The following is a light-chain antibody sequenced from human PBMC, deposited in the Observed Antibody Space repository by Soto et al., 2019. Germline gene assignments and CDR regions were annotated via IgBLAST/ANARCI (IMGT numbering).Light chain of an antibody. CDR1: QSVKSNF. V-gene: IGKV3-20*01. J-gene: IGKJ2*01. CDR3: QQYGSSVVYT. Sequence: EIVLTQSPGTLSLSPGESATLSCRASQSVKSNFLAWYQQIPGQAPRLLIYGASIRATGVQDRFSGSGYGTDFTLSSSRLEPEDFAVYDCQQYGSSVVYTFGQGTKLEI. CDR2: GAS.